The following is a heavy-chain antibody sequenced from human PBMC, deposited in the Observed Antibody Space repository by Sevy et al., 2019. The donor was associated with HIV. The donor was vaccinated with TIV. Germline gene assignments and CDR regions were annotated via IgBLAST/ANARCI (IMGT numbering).Heavy chain of an antibody. D-gene: IGHD5-18*01. J-gene: IGHJ4*02. V-gene: IGHV3-74*03. CDR2: INSDGSST. CDR3: VREGVGGYSYGFDY. Sequence: GGSLRLSCAASGFSFSIYWIHWVRQVPGKGLVWVSRINSDGSSTTYADSVKGRFTFSRDNAKNTLFLQMNSLRVEDTAVYYCVREGVGGYSYGFDYWGQGTLVTVSS. CDR1: GFSFSIYW.